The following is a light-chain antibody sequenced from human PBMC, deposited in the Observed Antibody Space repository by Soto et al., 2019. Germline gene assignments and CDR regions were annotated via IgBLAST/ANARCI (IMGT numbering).Light chain of an antibody. J-gene: IGKJ1*01. CDR1: QSISTW. V-gene: IGKV1-5*03. CDR2: KAS. CDR3: QQYKSYSPT. Sequence: DIQMTQSPSTLSASVGDRVTITCRASQSISTWLAWYQQEPGKAPKLLIHKASSLQSEVPSRFSGSGSGTDFTLTIISMHHDDCATYYCQQYKSYSPTVSQGTRVEIK.